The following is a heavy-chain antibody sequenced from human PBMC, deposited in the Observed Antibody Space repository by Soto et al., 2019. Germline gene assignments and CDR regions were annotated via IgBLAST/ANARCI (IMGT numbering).Heavy chain of an antibody. CDR2: IYHSGST. D-gene: IGHD1-1*01. V-gene: IGHV4-30-2*01. CDR1: GGSISSGGYS. Sequence: SETLSLTCAVSGGSISSGGYSWSWIRQPPGKGLEWIGYIYHSGSTYYSPSLKSRVTISVDRSKNQFSLKLSSVTAADTAVYYCAKDRPRRTSGYFFDYWGQGTPVTVSS. J-gene: IGHJ4*02. CDR3: AKDRPRRTSGYFFDY.